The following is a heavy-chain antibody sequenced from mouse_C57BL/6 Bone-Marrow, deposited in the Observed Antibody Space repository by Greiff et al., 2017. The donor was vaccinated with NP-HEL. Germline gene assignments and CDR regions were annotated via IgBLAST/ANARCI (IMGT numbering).Heavy chain of an antibody. J-gene: IGHJ4*01. Sequence: EVKLQESGPVLVKPGASVKMSCKASGYTFTDYYMNWVKQSHGKSLEWIGVINPYNGGTSYNQKFKGKATLTVDKSSSTAYMELNSLTSEDSAVYYCALTPVYAMDYWGQGTSVTVSS. V-gene: IGHV1-19*01. CDR2: INPYNGGT. D-gene: IGHD4-1*01. CDR1: GYTFTDYY. CDR3: ALTPVYAMDY.